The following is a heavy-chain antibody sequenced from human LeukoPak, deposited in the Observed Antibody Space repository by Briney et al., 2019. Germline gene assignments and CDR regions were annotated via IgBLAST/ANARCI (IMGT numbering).Heavy chain of an antibody. Sequence: ASVKVSCKASGYTFTGYYMHWVRQAPGQGLEWMGWINPNSGGTNYAQKFQGRVTMTRDTSISTAYMELSRLRSDDTAVYYCAREEAETTYYYYYYGMDVWGQGTTVTVSS. V-gene: IGHV1-2*02. CDR2: INPNSGGT. CDR1: GYTFTGYY. J-gene: IGHJ6*02. D-gene: IGHD1-7*01. CDR3: AREEAETTYYYYYYGMDV.